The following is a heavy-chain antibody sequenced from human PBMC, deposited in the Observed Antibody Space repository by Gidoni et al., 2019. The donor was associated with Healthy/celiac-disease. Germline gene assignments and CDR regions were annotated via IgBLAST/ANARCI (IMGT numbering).Heavy chain of an antibody. CDR3: ATYYDFWSGPKYLMDV. D-gene: IGHD3-3*01. V-gene: IGHV4-39*01. CDR1: GGSISSSSYY. CDR2: IYYSGST. J-gene: IGHJ6*04. Sequence: QLQLQESGPGLVKPSETLSLTCTVSGGSISSSSYYWGWIRQPPGKGLEWIGSIYYSGSTYYNPSLKSRVTISVDTSKNQFSLKLSSVTAADTAVYYCATYYDFWSGPKYLMDVWGKGTTVTVSS.